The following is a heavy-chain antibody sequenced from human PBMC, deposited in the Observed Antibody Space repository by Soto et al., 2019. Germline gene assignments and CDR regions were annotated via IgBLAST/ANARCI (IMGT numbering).Heavy chain of an antibody. V-gene: IGHV3-21*01. CDR2: ISSGSSDT. CDR3: ERLAF. J-gene: IGHJ4*02. CDR1: GFTFGRVS. Sequence: GRSLRLSSEASGFTFGRVSMNWVRQVPRKGLEWVASISSGSSDTWYADSVKGRFIISRDNAQNSLFLQMNTMRPEDTAMYYCERLAFCGRGTQVTVSS.